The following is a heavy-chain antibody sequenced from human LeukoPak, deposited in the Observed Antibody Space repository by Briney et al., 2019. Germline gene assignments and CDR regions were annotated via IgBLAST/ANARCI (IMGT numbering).Heavy chain of an antibody. V-gene: IGHV1-46*01. CDR1: GYTFTRYY. D-gene: IGHD3-10*01. CDR2: INPSGGST. J-gene: IGHJ4*02. CDR3: ARGTGDDYFDY. Sequence: ASVKVSCKASGYTFTRYYIHWVRQAPGQGLEWVGIINPSGGSTGYAQKFQGRVTMTRDTSTSTVYMQLSSLRSEDTAVYYCARGTGDDYFDYWGQGTLVTVSS.